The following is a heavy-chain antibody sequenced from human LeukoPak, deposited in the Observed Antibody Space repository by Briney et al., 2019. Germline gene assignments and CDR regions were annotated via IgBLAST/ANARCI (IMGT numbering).Heavy chain of an antibody. Sequence: ASVKVPCKASGYTFTSYDINWVRQATGQGLEWMGWMNPNSGNTGYAQKFQGRVTMTRNTSISTAYMELSSLRSEDTAVYYCARGGGAVALNNWFDPWGQGTLVTVSS. CDR2: MNPNSGNT. V-gene: IGHV1-8*01. D-gene: IGHD6-19*01. CDR1: GYTFTSYD. J-gene: IGHJ5*02. CDR3: ARGGGAVALNNWFDP.